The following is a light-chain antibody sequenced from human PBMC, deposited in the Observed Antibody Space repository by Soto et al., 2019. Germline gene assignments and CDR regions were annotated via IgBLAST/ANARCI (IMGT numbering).Light chain of an antibody. CDR3: ETWDSNTRV. CDR1: SGHSSYI. CDR2: LEGSGSY. V-gene: IGLV4-60*02. Sequence: QPVLTQSSSASASLGSSVKLTCTLSSGHSSYIIAWHQQQPGKAPRYLMKLEGSGSYNEGSGVPDRFSGSSSGADRYLTISTLQFEDEADYYCETWDSNTRVFGGGTKLT. J-gene: IGLJ3*02.